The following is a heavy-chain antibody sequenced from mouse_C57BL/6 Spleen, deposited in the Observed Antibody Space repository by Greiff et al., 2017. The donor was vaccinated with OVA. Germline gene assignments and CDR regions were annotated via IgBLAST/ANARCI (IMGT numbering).Heavy chain of an antibody. V-gene: IGHV1-52*01. CDR2: IDPSDSDT. J-gene: IGHJ4*01. CDR1: GYTFTSYW. Sequence: QVQLKQPGAELVRPGSSVKLSCKASGYTFTSYWMHWVKQRPIQGLEWIGNIDPSDSDTHYNQKFKDKATLTVDKSSSTAYMQLSSLTSEDAAVYYCAREGLLAMDDWGKGTSVTVSS. CDR3: AREGLLAMDD. D-gene: IGHD2-3*01.